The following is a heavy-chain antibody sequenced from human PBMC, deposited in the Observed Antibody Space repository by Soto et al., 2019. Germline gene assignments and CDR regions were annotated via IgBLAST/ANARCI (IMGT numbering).Heavy chain of an antibody. CDR1: GFTFGVYS. D-gene: IGHD2-8*01. CDR3: ARDSYFDTNGYFQYWFDP. CDR2: ISSTSGTI. V-gene: IGHV3-48*02. Sequence: GGSLRLSCAASGFTFGVYSMNWVRQAPGEGLEWIAYISSTSGTIYYADSVKGRFTISRDNAENSLYLQMDTLRDEDTAVYYCARDSYFDTNGYFQYWFDPWGQGTLVTVSS. J-gene: IGHJ5*02.